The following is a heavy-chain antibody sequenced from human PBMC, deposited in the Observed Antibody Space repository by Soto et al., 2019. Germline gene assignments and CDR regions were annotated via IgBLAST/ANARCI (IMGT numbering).Heavy chain of an antibody. CDR1: GFTFSSYA. CDR3: AKDWKYSGSYYVGGTRSLTDY. Sequence: PGGSLRLSCAASGFTFSSYAMSWVRQAPGKGLEWVSAISGSGGSTYYADSVKGRFTISRDNSKNTLYLQMNSLRAEDTAVYYCAKDWKYSGSYYVGGTRSLTDYWGQGTLVTVSS. CDR2: ISGSGGST. D-gene: IGHD1-26*01. V-gene: IGHV3-23*01. J-gene: IGHJ4*02.